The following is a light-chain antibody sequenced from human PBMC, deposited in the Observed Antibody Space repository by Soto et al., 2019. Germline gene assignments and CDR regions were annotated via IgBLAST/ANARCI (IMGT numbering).Light chain of an antibody. CDR3: QQYDNWPPKT. CDR1: QIVRSTY. CDR2: DAT. Sequence: VLTQSPGTLSLSPGESATLSCRASQIVRSTYLAWYQQKPGQAPRPIIYDATTRATGIPVRFSGSGSGTEFTLTISSLQSEDVGVYYCQQYDNWPPKTFGGGTKVDIK. J-gene: IGKJ4*01. V-gene: IGKV3D-20*02.